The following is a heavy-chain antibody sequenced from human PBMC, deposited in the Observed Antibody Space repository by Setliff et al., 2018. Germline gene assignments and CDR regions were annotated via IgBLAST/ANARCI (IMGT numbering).Heavy chain of an antibody. Sequence: GGSLRLSCAASGFTFSGYSMNWVRQTPGKGLEWVSTISGGGDSTYYADSVTGRVTISRDNSKNSLFLQMNSLRVDDTAIYYCAKDGVGPTFTYFFDYWGQGSQVTVSS. CDR3: AKDGVGPTFTYFFDY. CDR2: ISGGGDST. D-gene: IGHD1-26*01. CDR1: GFTFSGYS. V-gene: IGHV3-23*01. J-gene: IGHJ4*02.